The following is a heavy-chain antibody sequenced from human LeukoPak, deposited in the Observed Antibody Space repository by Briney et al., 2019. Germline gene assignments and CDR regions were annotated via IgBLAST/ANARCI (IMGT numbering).Heavy chain of an antibody. CDR1: GGSISRYY. CDR2: IYTSGST. Sequence: SETLSLTCTVSGGSISRYYWSWIRQPAGKGLEWIGRIYTSGSTNYNPSLKSRVTMSVDTSKNQFSLKLSSVTAADTAVYYCAREARQVHYYYYYSMDVWGKGTTVTVSS. J-gene: IGHJ6*03. CDR3: AREARQVHYYYYYSMDV. V-gene: IGHV4-4*07. D-gene: IGHD6-6*01.